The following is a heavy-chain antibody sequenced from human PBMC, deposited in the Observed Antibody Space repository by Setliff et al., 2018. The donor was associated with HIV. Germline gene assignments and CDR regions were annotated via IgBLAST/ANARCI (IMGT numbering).Heavy chain of an antibody. Sequence: NPSETLSLTCTVSGGSISSGTYYWSWIRQPPGKGLEWIGTIYYSGSTYYNPSLKSRVTISVDTSKNQFSLKLSSVTAADTAVYYCARHSPTYCSGTSCYDNWFDPWGQGTLVTVSS. D-gene: IGHD2-2*01. J-gene: IGHJ5*02. V-gene: IGHV4-39*01. CDR1: GGSISSGTYY. CDR3: ARHSPTYCSGTSCYDNWFDP. CDR2: IYYSGST.